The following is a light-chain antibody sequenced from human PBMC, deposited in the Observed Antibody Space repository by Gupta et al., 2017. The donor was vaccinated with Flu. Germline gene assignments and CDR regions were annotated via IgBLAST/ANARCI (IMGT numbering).Light chain of an antibody. J-gene: IGKJ3*01. CDR1: QTITRDY. V-gene: IGKV3-20*01. Sequence: EVVLTQSPGTLSLSPGERATLSCRASQTITRDYLAWYRQTPGQPPRLLIFGASRRATGVPDRFSGGGSGTDFTLTISRLQHEDFAVYYCQQYGTSVTFGPGTKVEIK. CDR2: GAS. CDR3: QQYGTSVT.